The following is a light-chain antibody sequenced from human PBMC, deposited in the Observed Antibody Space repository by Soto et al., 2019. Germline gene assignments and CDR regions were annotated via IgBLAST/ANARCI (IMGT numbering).Light chain of an antibody. CDR3: NSYPNFYTRACV. CDR1: SGDIGSYNR. Sequence: QSALTQPASVSGSPGQSITISCTGTSGDIGSYNRVSWYQQHPGKAPKLIIYEVTDRPSGVSNRCSGSKSGNTASLTIYGLHAEDEAEYSGNSYPNFYTRACVFGTGTTLTVL. J-gene: IGLJ1*01. CDR2: EVT. V-gene: IGLV2-14*01.